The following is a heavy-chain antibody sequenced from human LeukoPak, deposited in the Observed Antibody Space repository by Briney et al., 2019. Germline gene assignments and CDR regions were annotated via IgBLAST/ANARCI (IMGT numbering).Heavy chain of an antibody. J-gene: IGHJ3*02. CDR3: ARVAWGGSYVAVLWAFDI. V-gene: IGHV4-59*01. Sequence: SETLSLTCTVSGGSISSYYWSWIRQPPGKGLEWIGYIYYSGSTNYNPSLKSRVTISVDTSKNQFSLKLSSVTAADTAVYYCARVAWGGSYVAVLWAFDIWGQGTMVTVSS. CDR1: GGSISSYY. CDR2: IYYSGST. D-gene: IGHD1-26*01.